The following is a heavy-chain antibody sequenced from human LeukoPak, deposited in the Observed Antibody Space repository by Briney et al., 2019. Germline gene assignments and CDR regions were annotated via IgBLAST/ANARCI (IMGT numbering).Heavy chain of an antibody. J-gene: IGHJ5*02. CDR2: MNPSTGNT. Sequence: ASVKVSCRASGYTFTNYNINWVRQATGQGLEWMGWMNPSTGNTGYAQKFQGRVTIARSTSTSTAYMELSSLRSEDTAVYYCARGGYGSGSHYKSWGQGTLVTVSS. D-gene: IGHD3-10*01. CDR1: GYTFTNYN. V-gene: IGHV1-8*03. CDR3: ARGGYGSGSHYKS.